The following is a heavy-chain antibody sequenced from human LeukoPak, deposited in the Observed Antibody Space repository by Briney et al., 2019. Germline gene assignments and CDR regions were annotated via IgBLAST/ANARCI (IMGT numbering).Heavy chain of an antibody. CDR3: AGAAYSGYDFYDY. Sequence: SVKVSCTASGGTFSSYAISWVRQAPGQGLEWMGGIIPIFGTANYAQKFQGRVTITADESTSTAYMELSSLRSEDTAVYYCAGAAYSGYDFYDYWGQGTLVTVSS. D-gene: IGHD5-12*01. CDR1: GGTFSSYA. J-gene: IGHJ4*02. CDR2: IIPIFGTA. V-gene: IGHV1-69*13.